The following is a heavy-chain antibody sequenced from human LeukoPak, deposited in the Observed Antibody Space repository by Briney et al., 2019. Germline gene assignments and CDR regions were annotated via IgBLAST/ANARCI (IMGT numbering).Heavy chain of an antibody. D-gene: IGHD2-15*01. CDR3: AVVVVAATLYGMDV. J-gene: IGHJ6*02. CDR2: IKQDGSEK. V-gene: IGHV3-7*01. Sequence: GGSLRLSCAASGLTFSSYWMSWVRQAPGKGLEWVANIKQDGSEKYYVDSVKGRFTISRDNAKNSLYLQMNSLRAEDTAVYYCAVVVVAATLYGMDVWGQGTTVTVSS. CDR1: GLTFSSYW.